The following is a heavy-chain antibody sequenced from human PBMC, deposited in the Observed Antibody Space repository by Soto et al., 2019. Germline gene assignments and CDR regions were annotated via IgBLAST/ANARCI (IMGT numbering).Heavy chain of an antibody. J-gene: IGHJ1*01. V-gene: IGHV3-23*01. CDR2: ISGSDGKT. D-gene: IGHD3-10*01. CDR1: VFSFGSYA. CDR3: ARWSYLGY. Sequence: GSLRLSCAASVFSFGSYALSWVRQAPGKGLEWVSTISGSDGKTFYADSVKGRFSISKDTSQSTLYLQMNSLRADDTAMYYGARWSYLGYWGQGTQDTVS.